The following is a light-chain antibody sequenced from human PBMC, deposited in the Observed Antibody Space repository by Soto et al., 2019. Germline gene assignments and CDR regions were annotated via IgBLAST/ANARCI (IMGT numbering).Light chain of an antibody. CDR2: SAS. V-gene: IGKV1-12*01. J-gene: IGKJ4*01. Sequence: DIQTTQSPSSVSASVGDRVTITCRASQGISSWLAWYQKKPGKAPNLLIYSASSLQRGVPSRFSGSGSGTDFTLTIRSLQPEDFATYYCLQTHSFPLTFGGGTTVDIK. CDR1: QGISSW. CDR3: LQTHSFPLT.